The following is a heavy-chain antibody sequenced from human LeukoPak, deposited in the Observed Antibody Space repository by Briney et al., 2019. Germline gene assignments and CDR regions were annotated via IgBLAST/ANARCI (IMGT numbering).Heavy chain of an antibody. Sequence: SETLSLTCAVYGGSFSGYYWSWIRQPPGKGLEWIGYIYYSGSTNYNPSLKSRVTISVDTSKNQFSLKLSSVTAADTAVYYCARVSLSYGGNLNWFDPWGQGTLVTVSS. V-gene: IGHV4-59*01. CDR2: IYYSGST. CDR1: GGSFSGYY. CDR3: ARVSLSYGGNLNWFDP. D-gene: IGHD4-23*01. J-gene: IGHJ5*02.